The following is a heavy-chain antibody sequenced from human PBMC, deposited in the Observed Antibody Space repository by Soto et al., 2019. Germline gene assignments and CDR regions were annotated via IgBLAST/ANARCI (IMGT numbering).Heavy chain of an antibody. D-gene: IGHD4-17*01. J-gene: IGHJ6*02. Sequence: ASVKVSCKASGYTFTSYYMHWVRQAPGQGLEWMGIINPSGGSTSYAQKFQGRVTMTRDTSTGTVYMELSSLRSEDTAVYYCARAKGDYGGNSVHYGMDVWGQGTTVTVSS. V-gene: IGHV1-46*01. CDR1: GYTFTSYY. CDR3: ARAKGDYGGNSVHYGMDV. CDR2: INPSGGST.